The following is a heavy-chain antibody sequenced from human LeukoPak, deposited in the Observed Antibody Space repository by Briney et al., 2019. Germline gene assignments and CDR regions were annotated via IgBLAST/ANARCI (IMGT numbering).Heavy chain of an antibody. CDR2: ISSSSSYI. CDR1: GFTFSSYS. D-gene: IGHD3-10*01. Sequence: GGSLRLSCAASGFTFSSYSMNWVRQAPGKGLEWVSCISSSSSYIYYADSVKGRFTISRDNAKNSLYLQMNSLRAEDTAVYYCARDLVSGYYGSGSYSYYFDYWGQGTLVTVSS. J-gene: IGHJ4*02. V-gene: IGHV3-21*04. CDR3: ARDLVSGYYGSGSYSYYFDY.